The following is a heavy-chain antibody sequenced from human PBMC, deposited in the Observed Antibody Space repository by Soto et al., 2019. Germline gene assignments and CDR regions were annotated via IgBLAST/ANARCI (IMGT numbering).Heavy chain of an antibody. D-gene: IGHD6-19*01. V-gene: IGHV2-26*01. CDR1: GFSLANGKVG. CDR3: ARILFGRSVAGGYFYMDV. CDR2: IFSSVEK. J-gene: IGHJ6*03. Sequence: HVTLKESGPVLVKPTETLTLTCTVSGFSLANGKVGVSWIRQPPGKALEWLAHIFSSVEKSYRTSLKDRLTISEATSKSQVVLTMTNVDPVDTATYYCARILFGRSVAGGYFYMDVWGKGTTVTVSS.